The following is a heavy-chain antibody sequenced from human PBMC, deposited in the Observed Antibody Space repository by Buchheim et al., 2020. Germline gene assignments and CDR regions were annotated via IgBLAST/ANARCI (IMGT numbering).Heavy chain of an antibody. CDR1: GFTFSSYS. D-gene: IGHD3-3*01. V-gene: IGHV3-48*01. CDR2: ISSSSSTI. J-gene: IGHJ6*02. Sequence: EVQLVESGGGLVQPGGSLRLSCAASGFTFSSYSMNWVRQAPGKGLEWVSYISSSSSTIYYADSVKGRFTISRDNAKNSLYLQMNSLRAEDTAVYYCARETPNVLRFLELRHNIYYYYGMDVWGQGTT. CDR3: ARETPNVLRFLELRHNIYYYYGMDV.